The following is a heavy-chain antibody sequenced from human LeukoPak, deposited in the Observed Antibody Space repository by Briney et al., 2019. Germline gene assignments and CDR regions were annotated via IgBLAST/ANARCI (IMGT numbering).Heavy chain of an antibody. D-gene: IGHD3-10*01. J-gene: IGHJ3*02. CDR2: IYYSGST. V-gene: IGHV4-30-4*08. Sequence: SETLSLTCTVSGGSISSGDYYWRGIRQPPGKGLEWIVYIYYSGSTYYNPSLKSRVTISVDTSKNQFSLKLSSVTAADTAVYYCASATLWFGESELNAFDIWGQGTMVTVSS. CDR1: GGSISSGDYY. CDR3: ASATLWFGESELNAFDI.